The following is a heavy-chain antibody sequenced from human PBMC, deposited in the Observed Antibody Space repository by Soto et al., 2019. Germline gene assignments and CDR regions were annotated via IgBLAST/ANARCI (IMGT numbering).Heavy chain of an antibody. CDR2: IKQDGSEK. CDR1: GFTFSNCW. Sequence: AGGSLRLSCAASGFTFSNCWMSWVRQAPGKGLEWVANIKQDGSEKYYVDSVKGRSAISRDNAKNSLYLQMDSLRAEDTAVYYCARQVSSYGDSRFDPWGQGTLVTVSS. V-gene: IGHV3-7*01. J-gene: IGHJ5*02. CDR3: ARQVSSYGDSRFDP. D-gene: IGHD4-17*01.